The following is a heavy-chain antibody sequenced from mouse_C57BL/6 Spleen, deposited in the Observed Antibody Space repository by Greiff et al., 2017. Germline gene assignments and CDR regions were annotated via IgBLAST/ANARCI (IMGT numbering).Heavy chain of an antibody. CDR3: TRKLLRRDAMDY. V-gene: IGHV1-15*01. CDR2: IDPETGGT. Sequence: QVQLQQSGAELVRPGASVTLSCKASGYTFTDYEMHWVKQTPVHGLEWIGAIDPETGGTAYNQKFKGKAILTADKSSSTAYMELRSLTSEDSAVYYCTRKLLRRDAMDYWGQGTSVTVSS. J-gene: IGHJ4*01. D-gene: IGHD1-1*01. CDR1: GYTFTDYE.